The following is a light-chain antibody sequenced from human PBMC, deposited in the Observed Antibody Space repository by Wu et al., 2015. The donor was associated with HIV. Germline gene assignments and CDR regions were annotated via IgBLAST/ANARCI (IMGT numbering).Light chain of an antibody. J-gene: IGKJ1*01. V-gene: IGKV3D-20*02. CDR2: GAS. CDR3: QHRSDWPT. Sequence: EIVLTQSPGTLSLSPGERATLSCRASQSVSSKFLAWYQHRPGQAPRLLIYGASKRATGIPDRFSGSGSGTEFTLTISGLEPEDFGVYYCQHRSDWPTFGQGTKVEIQ. CDR1: QSVSSKF.